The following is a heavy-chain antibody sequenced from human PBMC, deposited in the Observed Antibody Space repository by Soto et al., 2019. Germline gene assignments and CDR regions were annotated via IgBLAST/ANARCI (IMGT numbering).Heavy chain of an antibody. CDR2: ISYDGSNK. CDR1: GFTFSSYG. Sequence: SGGSLRLSCAASGFTFSSYGIHWVRQAPGKGLEWVAVISYDGSNKYYADSVKGRFTISRDNSKNTLYLQMNSLRAEGTAVYYCAKVGAYCGGDCYGYFDYWGQGT. D-gene: IGHD2-21*02. CDR3: AKVGAYCGGDCYGYFDY. V-gene: IGHV3-30*18. J-gene: IGHJ4*02.